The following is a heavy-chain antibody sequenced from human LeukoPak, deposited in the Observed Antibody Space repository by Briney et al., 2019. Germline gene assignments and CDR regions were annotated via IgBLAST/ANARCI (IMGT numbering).Heavy chain of an antibody. D-gene: IGHD1-26*01. CDR1: GYTFTGYY. CDR2: INPNSGGT. CDR3: ATERIVGATAGFDY. V-gene: IGHV1-2*06. J-gene: IGHJ4*02. Sequence: ASVKVSCKASGYTFTGYYMHWVRQAPGQGLEWMGRINPNSGGTNYAQKFQGRVTMTRDTSISTAYMELSRLRSEDTAVYYCATERIVGATAGFDYWGQGTLVTVSS.